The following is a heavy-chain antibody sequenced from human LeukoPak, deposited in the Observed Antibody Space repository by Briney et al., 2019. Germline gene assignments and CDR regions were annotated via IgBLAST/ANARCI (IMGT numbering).Heavy chain of an antibody. D-gene: IGHD5-18*01. J-gene: IGHJ4*02. CDR1: GFTFSSYG. V-gene: IGHV3-30*18. CDR3: AKDLGTAVAYFDY. Sequence: GRSLRLSCAASGFTFSSYGMHWVRQAPGKGLEWVAVISYDGSNKYYADSVKGRFTISRDNSKNTLYLQMNSLRAEDTAVYYCAKDLGTAVAYFDYWGQGTLVTVSS. CDR2: ISYDGSNK.